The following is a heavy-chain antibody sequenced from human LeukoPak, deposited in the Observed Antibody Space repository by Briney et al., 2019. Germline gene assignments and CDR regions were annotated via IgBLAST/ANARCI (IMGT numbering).Heavy chain of an antibody. CDR2: INPNSGGT. Sequence: ASVKVSCKASGYTFTGYYMHWVRQAPGQGLEWMGRINPNSGGTNYAQKFQGRVTITTDESTSTAYMELSSLRSEDTAVYYCARAFISGWYHFDYWGQGTLVTVSS. D-gene: IGHD6-19*01. V-gene: IGHV1-2*06. J-gene: IGHJ4*02. CDR3: ARAFISGWYHFDY. CDR1: GYTFTGYY.